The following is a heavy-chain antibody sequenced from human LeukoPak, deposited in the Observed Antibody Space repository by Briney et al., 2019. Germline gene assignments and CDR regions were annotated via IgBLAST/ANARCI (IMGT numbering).Heavy chain of an antibody. CDR1: GGSISSYY. CDR2: IYYSGST. Sequence: SETLSLTCTVSGGSISSYYWSWIRQPPGKGLEWIGYIYYSGSTNYNPSLKSRVTISVDTSKNQFSLKLSSVTAADTAVYYCARVIWSRAAAGDDDAFDIWGQGTMVTVSS. J-gene: IGHJ3*02. V-gene: IGHV4-59*01. CDR3: ARVIWSRAAAGDDDAFDI. D-gene: IGHD6-13*01.